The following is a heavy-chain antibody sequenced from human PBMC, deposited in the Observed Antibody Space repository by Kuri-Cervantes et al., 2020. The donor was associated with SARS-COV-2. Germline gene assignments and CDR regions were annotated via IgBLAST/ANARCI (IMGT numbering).Heavy chain of an antibody. J-gene: IGHJ4*02. D-gene: IGHD3-16*01. Sequence: GGSLRLSCAASGFTFSSYAMHWVRQAPGKGLEWVAVISYDGSNKYYADSVKGRFTISRDNSKNTLYLQMNSLRAEDTAVYYCARHPGGTNWGQGTLVTVSS. CDR2: ISYDGSNK. V-gene: IGHV3-30-3*01. CDR3: ARHPGGTN. CDR1: GFTFSSYA.